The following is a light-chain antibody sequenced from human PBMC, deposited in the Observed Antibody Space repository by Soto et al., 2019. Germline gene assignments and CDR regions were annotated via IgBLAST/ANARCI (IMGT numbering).Light chain of an antibody. CDR3: QQRSDWPLT. Sequence: EIVLTQSPTTLSLSPGERATLSCRASQSVSSSFAWYQQKPGQAPRLLIYDASTRAAGIPARFSGSGSGTDFTLTISSLEPEDFAVYYCQQRSDWPLTFGGGTKVEIK. CDR2: DAS. V-gene: IGKV3-11*01. J-gene: IGKJ4*01. CDR1: QSVSSS.